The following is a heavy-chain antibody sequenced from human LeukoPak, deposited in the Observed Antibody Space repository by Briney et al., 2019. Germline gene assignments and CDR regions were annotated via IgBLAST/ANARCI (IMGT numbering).Heavy chain of an antibody. CDR3: ARALIGAARPYYFDY. V-gene: IGHV3-64*01. Sequence: GGSLRLSRAASGFTFSSYAMHWVRQAPGKGLEYVSAISSNGGSTYYANSVKGRFTISRDNSKNTLYLQMGSLRAEDMAVYYCARALIGAARPYYFDYWGQGTLVTVSS. D-gene: IGHD6-6*01. CDR2: ISSNGGST. CDR1: GFTFSSYA. J-gene: IGHJ4*02.